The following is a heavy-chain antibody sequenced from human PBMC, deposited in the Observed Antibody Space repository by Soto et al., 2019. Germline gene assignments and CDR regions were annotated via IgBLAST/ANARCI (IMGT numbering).Heavy chain of an antibody. CDR2: ISAYNGNT. D-gene: IGHD3-16*01. V-gene: IGHV1-18*01. Sequence: QVQLVQSGAEVKKPGASVKVSCKASGYTFTSYGISWVRQAPGQGLEWMGWISAYNGNTNYAQKLQGRGTMTAGRSTRTAYMERRSLRSDDTAVYYCARDGALGENYCYYGMDVWGQGTTVTVSS. J-gene: IGHJ6*02. CDR3: ARDGALGENYCYYGMDV. CDR1: GYTFTSYG.